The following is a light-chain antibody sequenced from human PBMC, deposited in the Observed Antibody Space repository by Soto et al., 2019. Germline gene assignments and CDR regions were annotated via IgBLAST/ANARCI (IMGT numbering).Light chain of an antibody. CDR3: QHYNNWPIT. V-gene: IGKV3-15*01. Sequence: EIVLTQSPATLSLSPGERATLSCRASQSVASNLAWYQQKPGQAPRLLIYGTSTRATGVPARFSGSGSGTDFTLTISSLQAADFAVYHCQHYNNWPITFGQGTKVDIK. CDR1: QSVASN. CDR2: GTS. J-gene: IGKJ1*01.